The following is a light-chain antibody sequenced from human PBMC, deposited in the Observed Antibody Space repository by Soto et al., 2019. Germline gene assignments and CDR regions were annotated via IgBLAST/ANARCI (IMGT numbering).Light chain of an antibody. CDR1: QSISSW. CDR2: DSS. Sequence: GDRVTITCRASQSISSWLAWYQQKPGKAPKLLIWDSSNLERGVPSRFSGSGSGTDFALIISSLQPEDIATYYCQHYGSHPVTFGQGTRLEIK. J-gene: IGKJ5*01. V-gene: IGKV1-5*01. CDR3: QHYGSHPVT.